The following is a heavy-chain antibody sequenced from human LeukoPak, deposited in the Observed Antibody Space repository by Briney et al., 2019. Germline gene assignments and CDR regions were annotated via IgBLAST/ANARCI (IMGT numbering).Heavy chain of an antibody. V-gene: IGHV3-49*01. CDR1: GFTFGDYA. CDR3: TGLKGTGWPIDY. D-gene: IGHD6-19*01. CDR2: IRSKAYGGTT. J-gene: IGHJ4*02. Sequence: SGGSLRLSCTASGFTFGDYAMSWFRQAPGKGLECVGFIRSKAYGGTTEYAASVKGRFTISRDGSKSIAYLQMNGLKTDDTAVYYCTGLKGTGWPIDYWGQGTLVTVSS.